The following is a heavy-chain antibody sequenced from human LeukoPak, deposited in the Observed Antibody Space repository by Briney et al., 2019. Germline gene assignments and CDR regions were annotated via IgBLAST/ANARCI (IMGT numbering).Heavy chain of an antibody. CDR3: ARGPVAGTLDAFDI. V-gene: IGHV4-4*07. CDR1: GGSISSYY. D-gene: IGHD6-19*01. Sequence: PSETLSLTCTVSGGSISSYYWSWIRQPAGKGLEWIGRIYTSGSTNYNPSLKSRVTISVDASKNHFSLKLSSVTAADTAVYYCARGPVAGTLDAFDIWGQGTMVTVSS. J-gene: IGHJ3*02. CDR2: IYTSGST.